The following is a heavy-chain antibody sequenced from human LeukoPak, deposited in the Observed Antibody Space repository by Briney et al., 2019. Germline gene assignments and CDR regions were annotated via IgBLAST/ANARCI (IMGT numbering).Heavy chain of an antibody. Sequence: RSSETLSLTCAVYGGSFSGYYWSWIRQPPGKGLEWIGEINHSGSTNYNPSLKSRVTISVDTSKNQFSLKLSSVTAADTAVYYCAIALGYCSGGSCYPDYWGQGTLATVSS. CDR3: AIALGYCSGGSCYPDY. CDR2: INHSGST. J-gene: IGHJ4*02. V-gene: IGHV4-34*01. CDR1: GGSFSGYY. D-gene: IGHD2-15*01.